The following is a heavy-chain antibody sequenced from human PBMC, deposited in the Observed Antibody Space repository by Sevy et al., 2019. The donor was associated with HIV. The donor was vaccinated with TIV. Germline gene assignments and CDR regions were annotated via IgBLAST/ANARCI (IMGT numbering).Heavy chain of an antibody. Sequence: SETLSLTCSVSGGSISGNFWTWIRQPPGKGLEWIGYIYYSGSTNSNPSLKSRVSISLDTSKNQFSLRLNSVTAADTAVYYCASGSGSYYDAFNIWGQGTMVTVSS. V-gene: IGHV4-59*01. CDR1: GGSISGNF. CDR2: IYYSGST. J-gene: IGHJ3*02. D-gene: IGHD1-26*01. CDR3: ASGSGSYYDAFNI.